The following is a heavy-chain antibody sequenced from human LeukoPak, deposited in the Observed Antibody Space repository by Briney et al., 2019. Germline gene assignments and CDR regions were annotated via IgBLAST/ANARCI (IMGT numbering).Heavy chain of an antibody. CDR1: GGSFSGYY. D-gene: IGHD2-21*02. CDR2: INHSGST. J-gene: IGHJ3*02. V-gene: IGHV4-34*01. CDR3: ARSPAYCGGDCPTGGAFDI. Sequence: PSETLSLTCAIYGGSFSGYYWSWIRQPPGKGLEWIGEINHSGSTNYNPSLKSRVTISVDTSKNQFSLKPSSVTAADTALFYCARSPAYCGGDCPTGGAFDIWGQGTTVTVSS.